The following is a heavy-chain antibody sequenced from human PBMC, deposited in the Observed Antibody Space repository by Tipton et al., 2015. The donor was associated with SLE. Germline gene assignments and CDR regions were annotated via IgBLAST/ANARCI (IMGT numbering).Heavy chain of an antibody. CDR2: AYTTGSP. J-gene: IGHJ3*02. CDR1: GVSISSASYY. Sequence: TLSLTCTFSGVSISSASYYWNWIRQPAGKGLEWIGRAYTTGSPYYNPSLESRVAISMDTSKNQFSLKLTAVTAADTAVYYCARTLDALDIWGQGTMVTVSS. CDR3: ARTLDALDI. V-gene: IGHV4-61*02.